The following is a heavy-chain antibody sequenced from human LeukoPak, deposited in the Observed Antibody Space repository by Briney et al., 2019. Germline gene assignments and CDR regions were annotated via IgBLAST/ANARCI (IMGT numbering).Heavy chain of an antibody. CDR1: GFTFSSYA. V-gene: IGHV3-30-3*01. CDR2: ISYDGSNK. J-gene: IGHJ4*02. CDR3: AKDALTERHLPSSTWYPIDQ. Sequence: GGSLRLSCAASGFTFSSYAMHWVRQAPGKGLEWVAVISYDGSNKYYADSVKGRFTISRDNSKNTLYLQMNSLRAEDTAVYYCAKDALTERHLPSSTWYPIDQWGQGTLVTVSS. D-gene: IGHD6-13*01.